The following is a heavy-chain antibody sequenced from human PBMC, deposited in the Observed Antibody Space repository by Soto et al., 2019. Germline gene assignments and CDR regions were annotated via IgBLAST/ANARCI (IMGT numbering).Heavy chain of an antibody. D-gene: IGHD6-13*01. Sequence: PGGSLRLSCAASGFTFSSYAMHWVRQTPGKGLEWVAVISYDGSNKYYADSVKGRFTISRDNSKNTLYLQMNSLRAEDTAVYYCARDPNSSSWYVHWFDPWGQGTLVTVSS. CDR2: ISYDGSNK. V-gene: IGHV3-30-3*01. J-gene: IGHJ5*02. CDR3: ARDPNSSSWYVHWFDP. CDR1: GFTFSSYA.